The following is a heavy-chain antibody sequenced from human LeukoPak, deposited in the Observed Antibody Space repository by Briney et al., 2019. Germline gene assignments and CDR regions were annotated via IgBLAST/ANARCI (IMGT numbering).Heavy chain of an antibody. V-gene: IGHV6-1*01. CDR1: GDSVSSNSAA. D-gene: IGHD3-22*01. CDR2: TYYRSKWYN. CDR3: ARGGLKYDSSGYPFDY. J-gene: IGHJ4*02. Sequence: SQTLSLTCAISGDSVSSNSAAWNWIRQSPSRGLEWLGRTYYRSKWYNDYAVSVKSRITINPDTSKNQFSLQLNSVTPEDTAVDYCARGGLKYDSSGYPFDYWGQGTLVTVSS.